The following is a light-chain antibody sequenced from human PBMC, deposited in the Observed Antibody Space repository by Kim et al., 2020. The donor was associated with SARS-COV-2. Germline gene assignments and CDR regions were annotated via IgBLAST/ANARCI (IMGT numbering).Light chain of an antibody. Sequence: SPGERATLSCRASQRVSSYLAWYQPKPGQAPRLLIYDASNRATGIPARFSGSGSGTDFTLTISSLEPEDFAVYYCQQRSNWPPGYTFGQGTKLEI. CDR2: DAS. V-gene: IGKV3-11*01. J-gene: IGKJ2*01. CDR3: QQRSNWPPGYT. CDR1: QRVSSY.